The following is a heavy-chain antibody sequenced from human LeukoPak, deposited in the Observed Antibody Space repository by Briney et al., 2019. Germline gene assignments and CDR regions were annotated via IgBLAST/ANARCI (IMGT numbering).Heavy chain of an antibody. V-gene: IGHV1-2*02. CDR2: INPHSGGS. CDR1: RYSFTGYY. D-gene: IGHD5-18*01. J-gene: IGHJ4*02. Sequence: ASVEVSCKASRYSFTGYYMHWVRQAPGQGREGMGWINPHSGGSNYAQKFQGRVTITRDTYISTAYLKLSRLRSDDTAVYYCARDPETAMIKGDYWGQGTLVTVSS. CDR3: ARDPETAMIKGDY.